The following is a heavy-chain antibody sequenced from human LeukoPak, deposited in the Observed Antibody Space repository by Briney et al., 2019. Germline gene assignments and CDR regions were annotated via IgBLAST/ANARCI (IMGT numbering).Heavy chain of an antibody. D-gene: IGHD4-11*01. CDR3: ATTNDYTRGGYDY. V-gene: IGHV4-39*07. CDR1: GFTFSSYG. Sequence: PGGSLRLSCAASGFTFSSYGMHWVRQAPGKGLEWIGSIYYTGTTYYNPSLESRVAIFVDTSQNQFSLRMTSVNAADTAVYYCATTNDYTRGGYDYWGQGTLVTASS. J-gene: IGHJ4*02. CDR2: IYYTGTT.